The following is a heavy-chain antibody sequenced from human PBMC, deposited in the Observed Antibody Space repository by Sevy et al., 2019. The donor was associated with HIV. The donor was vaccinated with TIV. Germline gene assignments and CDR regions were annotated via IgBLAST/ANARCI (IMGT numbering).Heavy chain of an antibody. V-gene: IGHV3-72*01. CDR1: GFTFSDHY. Sequence: GGSLRLSCVASGFTFSDHYMEWVRQAPGKGLEWVGRTRNKPDGYTTEYAASVKGRFTISRDESNNSLCVQMNSLKAEDTAVYYCATHAGIAAAGRVFDYWGQGTLVTVSS. J-gene: IGHJ4*02. CDR2: TRNKPDGYTT. CDR3: ATHAGIAAAGRVFDY. D-gene: IGHD6-13*01.